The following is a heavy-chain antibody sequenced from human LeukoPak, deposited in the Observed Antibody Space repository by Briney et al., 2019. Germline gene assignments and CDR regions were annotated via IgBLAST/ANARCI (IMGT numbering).Heavy chain of an antibody. CDR2: ISSSSSYI. CDR1: GFTFSSYS. Sequence: PGGSLRLSRAASGFTFSSYSMNWVRQAPGKGLEWVSSISSSSSYIYYADSVKGRFTISRDNAKNSLYLQMNSLRAEDTAVYYCARVRAAAGFDPWGQGTLVTVSS. J-gene: IGHJ5*02. D-gene: IGHD6-13*01. V-gene: IGHV3-21*03. CDR3: ARVRAAAGFDP.